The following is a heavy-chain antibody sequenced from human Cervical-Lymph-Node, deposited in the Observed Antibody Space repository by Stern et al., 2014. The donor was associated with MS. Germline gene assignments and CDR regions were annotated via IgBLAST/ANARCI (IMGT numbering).Heavy chain of an antibody. D-gene: IGHD3-3*01. CDR1: GYIFTGYY. Sequence: VQLEESGAEVKKPGASVKVSCKTSGYIFTGYYIHWVRQAPGQGLEWMAWINPNTGGPKYAQKFQCRVTMSSDTSISTAYVELSSLTSDDTAVYYCARDQRGITIFGVVTDYYYLGMDVWGQGTTVTVSS. CDR3: ARDQRGITIFGVVTDYYYLGMDV. J-gene: IGHJ6*02. V-gene: IGHV1-2*02. CDR2: INPNTGGP.